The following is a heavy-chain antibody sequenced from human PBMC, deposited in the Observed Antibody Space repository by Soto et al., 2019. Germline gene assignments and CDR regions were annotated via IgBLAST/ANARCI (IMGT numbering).Heavy chain of an antibody. CDR3: ARGLGRITMVRGVTAGENYYYGMDV. D-gene: IGHD3-10*01. Sequence: GASVKVSCKASGGTFSSYAISWVRQAPGQGLEWMGGIIPIFGTANYAQKFQGRVTITADESTSTAYMELSSLRSEDTAVYYCARGLGRITMVRGVTAGENYYYGMDVWGQGTTVTVSS. J-gene: IGHJ6*02. CDR2: IIPIFGTA. CDR1: GGTFSSYA. V-gene: IGHV1-69*13.